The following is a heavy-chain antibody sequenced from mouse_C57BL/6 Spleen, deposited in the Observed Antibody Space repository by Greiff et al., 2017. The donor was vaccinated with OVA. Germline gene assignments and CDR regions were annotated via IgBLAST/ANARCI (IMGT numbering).Heavy chain of an antibody. CDR3: ARLGQGY. CDR2: ISSGSSTI. D-gene: IGHD4-1*01. V-gene: IGHV5-17*01. J-gene: IGHJ2*01. Sequence: EVKVVESGGGLVKPGGSLKLSCAASGFTFSDYGMHWVRQAPEKGLEWVAYISSGSSTIYYADTVKGRFTISRDNAKNTLFLQMTSLRSEDTAMYYCARLGQGYWGQGTTLTVSS. CDR1: GFTFSDYG.